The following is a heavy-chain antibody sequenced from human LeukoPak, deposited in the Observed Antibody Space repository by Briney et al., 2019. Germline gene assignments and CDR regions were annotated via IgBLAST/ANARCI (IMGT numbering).Heavy chain of an antibody. CDR2: INWNGGST. V-gene: IGHV3-20*04. J-gene: IGHJ3*02. CDR3: ARGEADYYGSGSYFGAFDI. CDR1: GFTFNSYW. D-gene: IGHD3-10*01. Sequence: GSLRLSCAASGFTFNSYWMSWVRHVPGKGLEWVSGINWNGGSTGYADSVKGRFTISRDNAKNSLYLQMNSLRAEDTALYYCARGEADYYGSGSYFGAFDIWGQGTMVTVSS.